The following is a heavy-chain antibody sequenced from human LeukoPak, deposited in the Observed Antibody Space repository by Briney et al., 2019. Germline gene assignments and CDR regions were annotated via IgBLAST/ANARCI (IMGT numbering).Heavy chain of an antibody. D-gene: IGHD6-19*01. CDR1: GYTFTGYY. V-gene: IGHV1-2*02. CDR2: INPNSGGT. J-gene: IGHJ4*02. Sequence: ASVKVSCKASGYTFTGYYMHWVRQAPGQGLEWMGWINPNSGGTNYAQKFQGRVTMTRDTSISTAYTELSRLRSDDTAVYYCAKPVPGSGWSFDYWGQGTLVTVSS. CDR3: AKPVPGSGWSFDY.